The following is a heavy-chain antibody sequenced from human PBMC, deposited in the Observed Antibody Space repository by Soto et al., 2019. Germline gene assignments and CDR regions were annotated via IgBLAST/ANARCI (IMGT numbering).Heavy chain of an antibody. CDR3: ARGVGMASRPYLDY. V-gene: IGHV1-46*01. D-gene: IGHD6-6*01. CDR1: GYTFTTYY. CDR2: INPSGGST. Sequence: GASVKVSCKASGYTFTTYYMYWVRQAPGQGLEWMGIINPSGGSTSFAQKFQGRVTMTRDTSTSTVYMELISLTSEDTAVYYCARGVGMASRPYLDYWGQGTLVTVSS. J-gene: IGHJ4*02.